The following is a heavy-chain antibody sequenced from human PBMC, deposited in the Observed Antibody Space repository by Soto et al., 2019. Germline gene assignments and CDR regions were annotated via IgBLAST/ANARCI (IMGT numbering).Heavy chain of an antibody. CDR3: AKDMYYDCWSAIDY. V-gene: IGHV3-30*18. J-gene: IGHJ4*02. D-gene: IGHD3-3*01. Sequence: QVQLVESGGGVVQPGRSLRLSCAASGFTFSSYGMHWVRQAPGKGLEWVAVISYDGSNKYYADSVKGRFTISRDNSKNTLYLKMNSLRAEDTAVYYCAKDMYYDCWSAIDYWGQGTLVTVSS. CDR2: ISYDGSNK. CDR1: GFTFSSYG.